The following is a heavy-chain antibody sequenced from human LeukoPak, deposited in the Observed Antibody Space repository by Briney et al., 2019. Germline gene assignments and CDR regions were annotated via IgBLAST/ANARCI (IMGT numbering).Heavy chain of an antibody. CDR3: ARCSYYYGSGLDY. Sequence: PGGSLRLSCAASGFTFSSYGMHWVRQAPGKGLEWVAVISYDGSNKYYADSVKGRFTISRDNSKNTLYLQMNSLRAEDTAVYYCARCSYYYGSGLDYWGQGTLVTVSS. CDR1: GFTFSSYG. J-gene: IGHJ4*02. D-gene: IGHD3-10*01. V-gene: IGHV3-30*03. CDR2: ISYDGSNK.